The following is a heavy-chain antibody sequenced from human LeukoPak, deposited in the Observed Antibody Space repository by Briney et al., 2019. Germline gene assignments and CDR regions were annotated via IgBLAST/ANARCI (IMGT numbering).Heavy chain of an antibody. J-gene: IGHJ4*02. D-gene: IGHD6-13*01. CDR3: ARARWYSSDY. CDR1: GFTFSGHW. V-gene: IGHV3-74*01. CDR2: INSDGSST. Sequence: GGSLRLSCAVSGFTFSGHWMFWVRQAPGKGLVWVSSINSDGSSTSYTDSVKGRFTVSRDNAKNTLYLQMNSLRAEDTAVYYCARARWYSSDYWGQGILVTVSS.